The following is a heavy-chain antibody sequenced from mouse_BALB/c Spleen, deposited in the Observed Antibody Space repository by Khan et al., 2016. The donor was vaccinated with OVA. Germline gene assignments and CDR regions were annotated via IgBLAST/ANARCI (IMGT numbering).Heavy chain of an antibody. CDR3: ASSWAMDY. V-gene: IGHV5-15*02. J-gene: IGHJ4*01. CDR2: ISSLAYSI. CDR1: GFTFSDYG. Sequence: EVELVESGGGLVQPGGSRKLSCAASGFTFSDYGLAWVRQAPGKGPEWVAFISSLAYSIYYADTVTGRFTIARENAKNTLYLEMSSLRSEDTAMYYCASSWAMDYWGQGTSVTVSS.